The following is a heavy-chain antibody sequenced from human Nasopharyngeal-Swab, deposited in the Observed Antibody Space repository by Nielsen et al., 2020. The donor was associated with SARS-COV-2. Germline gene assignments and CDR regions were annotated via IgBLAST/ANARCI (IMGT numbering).Heavy chain of an antibody. D-gene: IGHD6-13*01. V-gene: IGHV4-39*01. CDR3: ARHVSSSWYAAVAGIRAFDY. J-gene: IGHJ4*02. CDR2: IYYSGST. Sequence: RQAPGKGLEWNGSIYYSGSTYYNPSLKSRVTISVDTSKNRFSLKLSSVTAADAAVYYCARHVSSSWYAAVAGIRAFDYWGQGTLVTVSS.